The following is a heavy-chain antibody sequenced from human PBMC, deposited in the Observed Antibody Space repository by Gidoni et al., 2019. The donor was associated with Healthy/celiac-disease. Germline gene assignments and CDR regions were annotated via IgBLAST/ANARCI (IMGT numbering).Heavy chain of an antibody. CDR1: GYTFTSYG. D-gene: IGHD3-3*01. V-gene: IGHV1-18*01. Sequence: QVQLVQSGAEVKKPGASVKVSCKASGYTFTSYGISWVRQAPGQGLEWMGWISAYNVNTNYAQKLQGRVTMTTDTSTSTAYMELRSLRSDDTAVYYCARELRFLEWLSALGLDYWGQGTLVTVSS. J-gene: IGHJ4*02. CDR3: ARELRFLEWLSALGLDY. CDR2: ISAYNVNT.